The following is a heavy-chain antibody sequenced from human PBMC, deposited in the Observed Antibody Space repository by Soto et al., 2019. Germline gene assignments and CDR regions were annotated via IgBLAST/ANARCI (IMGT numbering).Heavy chain of an antibody. D-gene: IGHD3-16*01. CDR3: ARGWGWFDP. V-gene: IGHV3-13*01. CDR2: IGTAGDT. CDR1: GFTFSSYD. Sequence: EVQLVESGGGLVQPGGSLRLSCAASGFTFSSYDMHWVRQTSGKGLEWVSAIGTAGDTYYPDSVKGRFTISREDARNPLYLQMNSLRAGDTAVYYCARGWGWFDPWGQGTLVTVSS. J-gene: IGHJ5*02.